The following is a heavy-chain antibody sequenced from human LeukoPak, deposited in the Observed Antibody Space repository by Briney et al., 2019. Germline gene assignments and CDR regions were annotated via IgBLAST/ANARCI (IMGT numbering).Heavy chain of an antibody. CDR3: ARDLKLWEVGDYFDY. D-gene: IGHD1-26*01. CDR1: GYTFTCYY. J-gene: IGHJ4*02. CDR2: IYPNSGAT. V-gene: IGHV1-2*02. Sequence: GSSVKVSCKASGYTFTCYYIHWVRQARGQGLEWMGWIYPNSGATNFAQEFQGRVTMSRDTSITTAYMELSRLRSDDTAMYYCARDLKLWEVGDYFDYWGQGTLVTVS.